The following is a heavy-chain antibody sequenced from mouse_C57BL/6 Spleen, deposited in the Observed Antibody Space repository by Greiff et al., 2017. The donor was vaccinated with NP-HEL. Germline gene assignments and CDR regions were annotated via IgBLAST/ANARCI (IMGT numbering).Heavy chain of an antibody. J-gene: IGHJ2*01. CDR1: GYAFSSSW. Sequence: QVQLQQSGPELVKPGASVKISCKASGYAFSSSWMNWVKQRPGKGLEWIGRIYPGDGDTNYNGKFKGKATLTADKSSSTAYMQLSSLTSEDSAVYFCARGGDEYFDYWGQGTTLTVSS. D-gene: IGHD3-3*01. CDR2: IYPGDGDT. V-gene: IGHV1-82*01. CDR3: ARGGDEYFDY.